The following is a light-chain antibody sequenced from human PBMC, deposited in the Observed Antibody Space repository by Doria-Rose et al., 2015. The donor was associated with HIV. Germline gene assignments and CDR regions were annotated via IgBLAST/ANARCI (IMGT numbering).Light chain of an antibody. V-gene: IGKV3-20*01. CDR1: QRFSSTY. J-gene: IGKJ1*01. CDR2: DGS. CDR3: HQYGTSWT. Sequence: EIVMTQSPGTLSLSPGERATLSCRASQRFSSTYLAWYQQKPGQAHSLLIYDGSTRATGIPDRFSASGSGTDFTLTINRLEPEDFALYYCHQYGTSWTFGQGTKVEI.